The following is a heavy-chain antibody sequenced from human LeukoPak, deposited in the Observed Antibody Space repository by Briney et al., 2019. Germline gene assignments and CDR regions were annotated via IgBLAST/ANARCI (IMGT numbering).Heavy chain of an antibody. D-gene: IGHD3-22*01. CDR1: GYTFTAYF. V-gene: IGHV1-2*06. CDR3: ARVSGYYYSDY. Sequence: ASVKVSCKASGYTFTAYFMHWVRQAPGQGLEWMGRINPDTGGTNYARKFQGRVTMTRDTSLSTAYMELSRLRSDDTAVYYCARVSGYYYSDYWGQGTLVTVSS. J-gene: IGHJ4*02. CDR2: INPDTGGT.